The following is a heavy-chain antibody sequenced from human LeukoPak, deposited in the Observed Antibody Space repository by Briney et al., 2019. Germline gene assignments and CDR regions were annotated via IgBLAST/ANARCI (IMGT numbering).Heavy chain of an antibody. CDR2: INPNRGDT. Sequence: GASVKVSCKASGYTFTDYYIHWGRQAPGQGLEWMVWINPNRGDTNYAQKFQGWVTMTRDISISTPYIELSRLRSFDTSIYYCGRATGTSWWFASWGQGTLVTVSS. V-gene: IGHV1-2*04. J-gene: IGHJ5*01. CDR3: GRATGTSWWFAS. CDR1: GYTFTDYY. D-gene: IGHD1/OR15-1a*01.